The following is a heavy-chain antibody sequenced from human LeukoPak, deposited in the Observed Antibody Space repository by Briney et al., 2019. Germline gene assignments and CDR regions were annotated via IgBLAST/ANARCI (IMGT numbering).Heavy chain of an antibody. J-gene: IGHJ1*01. V-gene: IGHV3-74*01. D-gene: IGHD3-22*01. Sequence: GGSLRLSCAASGFTFSTYWMHWVRQAPGKGLVWVPRIKSDGGTNYADSVKGRFTISRDNAKKTVSLQMNSLRPEDTGVYYCARAPSEIGGYYPEYFRHWGQGTLVTVSS. CDR2: IKSDGGT. CDR1: GFTFSTYW. CDR3: ARAPSEIGGYYPEYFRH.